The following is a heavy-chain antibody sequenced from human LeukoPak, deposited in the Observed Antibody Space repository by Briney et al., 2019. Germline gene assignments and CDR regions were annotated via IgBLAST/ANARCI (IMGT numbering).Heavy chain of an antibody. CDR2: ISDVGGNT. CDR3: ANGREIFANVED. D-gene: IGHD3-3*01. V-gene: IGHV3-23*01. CDR1: GFTFGNYA. Sequence: AGGSLRLSCAASGFTFGNYAMSWVRQAPGKGLEWVSVISDVGGNTNYADSVKGRFTISRDNSNNTLYLQMNSLRVEDTAVYYCANGREIFANVEDWGQGTLVTVSS. J-gene: IGHJ4*02.